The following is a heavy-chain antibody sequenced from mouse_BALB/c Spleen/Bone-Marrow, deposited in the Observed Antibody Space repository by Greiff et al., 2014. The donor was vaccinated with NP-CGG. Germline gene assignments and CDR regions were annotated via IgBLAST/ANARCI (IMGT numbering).Heavy chain of an antibody. CDR3: ARDRGVQGYAMDY. Sequence: EVQVVESGGGLVKLGGSLKLSCAASGFTFSDYYMYWVRQTPEKRLEWVATISDGSTYTYYPDSVKGRFTISRDNAKNNLYLQMSSLKSEDTALYYCARDRGVQGYAMDYWGQGTSVTVSS. CDR1: GFTFSDYY. D-gene: IGHD2-14*01. V-gene: IGHV5-4*02. J-gene: IGHJ4*01. CDR2: ISDGSTYT.